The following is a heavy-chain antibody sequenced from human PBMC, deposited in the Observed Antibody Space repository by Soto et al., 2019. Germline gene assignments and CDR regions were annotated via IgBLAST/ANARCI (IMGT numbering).Heavy chain of an antibody. J-gene: IGHJ4*02. CDR1: GFTFSSYA. CDR3: AKDYGIRGVIILYVYDY. D-gene: IGHD3-10*01. CDR2: ISGSGGST. Sequence: GGSLRLSCAASGFTFSSYAMSWVRQAPGKGLEWVSAISGSGGSTYYADSVKGRFTISRDNSKNTLYLQMNSLRAEDTAVYYCAKDYGIRGVIILYVYDYWGQGTLVTVPQ. V-gene: IGHV3-23*01.